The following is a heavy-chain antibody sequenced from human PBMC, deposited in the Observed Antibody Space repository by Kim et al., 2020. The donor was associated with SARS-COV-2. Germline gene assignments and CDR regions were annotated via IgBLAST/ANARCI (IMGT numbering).Heavy chain of an antibody. J-gene: IGHJ4*02. D-gene: IGHD5-12*01. CDR2: ISSNGGST. CDR3: VKGDIVATITPYYFDY. Sequence: GGSLRLSCSASGFTFSSYAMHWVRQAPGKGLEYVSAISSNGGSTYYADSVKGRFTISRDNSKNTLYLQMSSLRAEDTAVYYCVKGDIVATITPYYFDYWGQGTLVTVSS. V-gene: IGHV3-64D*06. CDR1: GFTFSSYA.